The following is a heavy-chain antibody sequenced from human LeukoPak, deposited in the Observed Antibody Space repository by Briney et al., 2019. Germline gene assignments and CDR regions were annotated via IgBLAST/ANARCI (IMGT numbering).Heavy chain of an antibody. Sequence: GGSLRLSCPASGFTFSSYAMTGVRQAPGKGLEGVPAISGDGGSTYYADSVKGRFTISRDDSKNTLYLQMYSLRAEDTAVYYCAKVPSNNYDILTGYSFDYWGQGTLVTVSS. CDR1: GFTFSSYA. CDR3: AKVPSNNYDILTGYSFDY. V-gene: IGHV3-23*01. J-gene: IGHJ4*02. CDR2: ISGDGGST. D-gene: IGHD3-9*01.